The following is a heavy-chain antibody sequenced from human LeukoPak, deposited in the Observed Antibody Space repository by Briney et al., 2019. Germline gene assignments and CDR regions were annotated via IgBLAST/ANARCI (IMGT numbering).Heavy chain of an antibody. J-gene: IGHJ6*02. CDR2: ISGSGGST. Sequence: PGGSLRLSCAASGFTISSYAMSWVRQAPGKGLEWVSAISGSGGSTYYADSVKGRFTISRDNSKNTLYLQMNSLRAEDTAVYYCAKHPGYYDSSGYLYYYYGMDVWGQGTTVTVSS. CDR1: GFTISSYA. V-gene: IGHV3-23*01. CDR3: AKHPGYYDSSGYLYYYYGMDV. D-gene: IGHD3-22*01.